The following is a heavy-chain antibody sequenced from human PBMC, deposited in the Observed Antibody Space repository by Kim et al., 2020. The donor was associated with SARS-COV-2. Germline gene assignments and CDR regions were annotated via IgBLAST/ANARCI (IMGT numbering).Heavy chain of an antibody. CDR3: ARGGFRVVVPAAIPAFDI. V-gene: IGHV4-34*01. J-gene: IGHJ3*02. Sequence: SETLSLTCAVYGGSFSGYYWSWIRQPPGKGLEWIGEINHSGSTNYNPSLKSRVTISVDTSKNQFSLKLSSVTAADTAVYYCARGGFRVVVPAAIPAFDIWGRGTMVTVSS. D-gene: IGHD2-2*01. CDR1: GGSFSGYY. CDR2: INHSGST.